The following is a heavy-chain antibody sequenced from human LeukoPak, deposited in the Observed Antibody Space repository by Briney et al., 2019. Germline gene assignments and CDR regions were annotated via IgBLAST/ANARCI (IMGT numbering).Heavy chain of an antibody. V-gene: IGHV3-23*01. J-gene: IGHJ1*01. CDR3: VRSITMFQY. D-gene: IGHD3-10*02. Sequence: GGSLRLSCAASGFTFSSYAMSWVRQAPGKGLEWVSAISGSGGSTYYADSVKGRFTISRDKSKNTLYLQMNSLRAEDTALYYCVRSITMFQYWGQGTLVTVSS. CDR2: ISGSGGST. CDR1: GFTFSSYA.